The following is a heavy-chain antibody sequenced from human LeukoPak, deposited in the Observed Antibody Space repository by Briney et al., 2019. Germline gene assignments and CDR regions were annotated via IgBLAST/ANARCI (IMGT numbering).Heavy chain of an antibody. D-gene: IGHD5-24*01. J-gene: IGHJ3*02. V-gene: IGHV4-59*01. CDR3: ARALLVEMATKDAFEI. Sequence: MSSETLSLTCTVSGGSISSYYWSWIRQPPGKGLEWIGYIYYSGSTIYNPSLKRRVTISVDTSKNQFSLKLSSVTAADTAVYFCARALLVEMATKDAFEIWGQGTMVTVSS. CDR1: GGSISSYY. CDR2: IYYSGST.